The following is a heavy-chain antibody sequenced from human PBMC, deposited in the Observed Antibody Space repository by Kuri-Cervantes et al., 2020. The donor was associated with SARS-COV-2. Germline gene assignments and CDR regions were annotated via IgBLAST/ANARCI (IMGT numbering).Heavy chain of an antibody. CDR2: IYHCGST. D-gene: IGHD5-18*01. CDR3: AGRGHSYGYEEYYYYMDV. CDR1: GYSISSGYY. J-gene: IGHJ6*03. Sequence: ESLKISCAVSGYSISSGYYWGWIRQPPGKGLEWIGSIYHCGSTYYNPSLKSRVTISVDTSKNQFSLKLSSVAAADTAVYYCAGRGHSYGYEEYYYYMDVWGKGTTVTVSS. V-gene: IGHV4-38-2*01.